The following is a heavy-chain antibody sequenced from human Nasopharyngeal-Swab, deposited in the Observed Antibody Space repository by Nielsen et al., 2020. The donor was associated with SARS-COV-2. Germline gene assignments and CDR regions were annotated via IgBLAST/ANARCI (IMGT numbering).Heavy chain of an antibody. Sequence: GESLEISCAASGFTFSSYAMRWVRPASGKGLELVLVISGSGGSTYYADSVKGRFTISRDNSKNTLYLQMNSLRAEDTAVYYCAKDQGGSSWYGGAYYYYGMDVWGQGTTVTVSS. D-gene: IGHD6-13*01. J-gene: IGHJ6*02. V-gene: IGHV3-23*01. CDR3: AKDQGGSSWYGGAYYYYGMDV. CDR2: ISGSGGST. CDR1: GFTFSSYA.